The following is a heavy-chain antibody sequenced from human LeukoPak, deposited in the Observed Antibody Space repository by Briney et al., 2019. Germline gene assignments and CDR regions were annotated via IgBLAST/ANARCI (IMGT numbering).Heavy chain of an antibody. V-gene: IGHV1-69*13. J-gene: IGHJ5*02. CDR2: IIPIFGTA. Sequence: EASVKVSCKASGGTFSSYAISWVRQAPGQGLEWMGGIIPIFGTANYAQKFQGRVTITADESTSTAYMELSSLRSDDTAVYYCARDDARWFDPWGQGTLVTVSS. CDR3: ARDDARWFDP. CDR1: GGTFSSYA.